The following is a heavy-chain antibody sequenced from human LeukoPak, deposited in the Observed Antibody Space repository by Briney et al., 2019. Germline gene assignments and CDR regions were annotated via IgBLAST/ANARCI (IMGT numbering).Heavy chain of an antibody. D-gene: IGHD2-2*01. CDR1: GFTFSDYN. V-gene: IGHV3-48*04. J-gene: IGHJ4*02. CDR3: ARYGEPAALGY. Sequence: GGSLRLSCAASGFTFSDYNMNWVRHAPGKGLEWVSFINSRSDTIYYADSVRGRFTISRDNAKNSLYLQMNSLRAEDTAVYYCARYGEPAALGYWGQGTLVTVSS. CDR2: INSRSDTI.